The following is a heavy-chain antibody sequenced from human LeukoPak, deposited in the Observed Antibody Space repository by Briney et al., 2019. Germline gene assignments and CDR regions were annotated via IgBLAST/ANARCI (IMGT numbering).Heavy chain of an antibody. CDR1: GGSFSGYY. J-gene: IGHJ4*02. CDR2: IKHSGRT. Sequence: SETLSLTCAVYGGSFSGYYWSWIRHPPGKGLEWIGDIKHSGRTNYNPYLKSRVTISVDTAKNQFSLTLRPVTAADTAVYFFARGRSSGWYFDYWGQETLVTV. CDR3: ARGRSSGWYFDY. D-gene: IGHD6-19*01. V-gene: IGHV4-34*01.